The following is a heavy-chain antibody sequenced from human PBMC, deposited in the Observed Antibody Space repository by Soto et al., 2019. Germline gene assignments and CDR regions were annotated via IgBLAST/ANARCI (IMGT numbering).Heavy chain of an antibody. Sequence: QVQLVQSGAEVKKPGSSVKVSCEASGGTFSSYPINWVRQAPRQGLEWMGGISPFFGTSNYAQKFQVRVTITADDSTSTAYMELRRLRSEDTAVYYCARVGPINHYGMAVWGQLTTVTIAS. V-gene: IGHV1-69*01. D-gene: IGHD1-26*01. CDR1: GGTFSSYP. CDR2: ISPFFGTS. CDR3: ARVGPINHYGMAV. J-gene: IGHJ6*02.